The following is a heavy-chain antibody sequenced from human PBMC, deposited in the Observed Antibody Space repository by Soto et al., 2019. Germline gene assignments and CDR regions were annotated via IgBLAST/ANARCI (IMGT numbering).Heavy chain of an antibody. CDR3: ARDADASGWYHYGMDV. J-gene: IGHJ6*02. V-gene: IGHV3-7*01. CDR1: KFSLSSYW. CDR2: IKQDGTEK. Sequence: GSLRLSCAASKFSLSSYWMCWVRQVPGKGLEWVANIKQDGTEKYYVDSVKGRFIISRDNAKNSLYLQMNSLRAEDTAVYYCARDADASGWYHYGMDVWGQGTMVTDSS. D-gene: IGHD6-19*01.